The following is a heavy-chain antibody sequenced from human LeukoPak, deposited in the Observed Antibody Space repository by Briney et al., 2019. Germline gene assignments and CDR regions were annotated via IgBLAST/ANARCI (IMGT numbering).Heavy chain of an antibody. CDR3: ASNVLLMTTNHDY. Sequence: SETLSLTCTVSGGSISSYYWSWIRQPPGKGLEWIGYIYYSGSTNYNPSLKSRVTISVDTSKNQFSLKLSSVTAADTAVYYCASNVLLMTTNHDYWGQGTLVTVSS. J-gene: IGHJ4*02. CDR1: GGSISSYY. V-gene: IGHV4-59*08. D-gene: IGHD3-10*01. CDR2: IYYSGST.